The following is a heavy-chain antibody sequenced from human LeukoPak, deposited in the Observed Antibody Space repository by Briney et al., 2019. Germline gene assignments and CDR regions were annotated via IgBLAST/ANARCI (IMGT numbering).Heavy chain of an antibody. D-gene: IGHD4-17*01. Sequence: SETLSLTCTVSGGSISSSSYYWGWIRQPPGKGLEWIGSIYYSGSTYYNPSLKSRVTISVDTSKNQFSLKLSSVTAADTAVYYCARQSLWATVVTRGEFDYWGQGTLVTVSS. CDR3: ARQSLWATVVTRGEFDY. V-gene: IGHV4-39*01. CDR1: GGSISSSSYY. J-gene: IGHJ4*02. CDR2: IYYSGST.